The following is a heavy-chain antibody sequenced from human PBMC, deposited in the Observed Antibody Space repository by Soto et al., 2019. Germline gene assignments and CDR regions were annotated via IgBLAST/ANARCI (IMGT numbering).Heavy chain of an antibody. CDR2: FIPISGTA. D-gene: IGHD3-3*01. CDR3: ARVGASIFGVHYYHYGMDV. V-gene: IGHV1-69*01. J-gene: IGHJ6*02. Sequence: QVQLVQSGAEVKKPGSSVKVSCKASGGTFSRYAITWARQAPGQGHEWMGGFIPISGTANYAQKFQGRVTITEDESTSTDYMELSILRSEDTAVYCCARVGASIFGVHYYHYGMDVWGQGTTVTVSS. CDR1: GGTFSRYA.